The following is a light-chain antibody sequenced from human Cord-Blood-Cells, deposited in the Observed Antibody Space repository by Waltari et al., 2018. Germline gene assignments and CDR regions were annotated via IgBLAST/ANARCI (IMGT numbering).Light chain of an antibody. CDR1: SGHSSYA. CDR2: LNSDGSH. V-gene: IGLV4-69*01. J-gene: IGLJ1*01. CDR3: QTWGTGIRV. Sequence: QLVLTQSPSASASLGPSVKLTSTLTSGHSSYAIAWHQQQPEKGPRYLMKLNSDGSHSKGDGIPDRFSGSSSGAERYLTISSLQSEDEADYYCQTWGTGIRVFGTGTKVTVL.